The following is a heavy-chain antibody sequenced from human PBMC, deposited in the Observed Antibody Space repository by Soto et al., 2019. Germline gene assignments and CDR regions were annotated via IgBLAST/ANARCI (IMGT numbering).Heavy chain of an antibody. Sequence: GGSLRLSCAASGFTFSSYSMNWVRQAQGKGLEWVSYISSSSSTIYYADSVKGRFTISRDNAKNSLYLQMNSLRAEDTAVYYCATYYYDSSGYYFDYWGQGTLVTVSS. CDR2: ISSSSSTI. V-gene: IGHV3-48*01. J-gene: IGHJ4*02. D-gene: IGHD3-22*01. CDR3: ATYYYDSSGYYFDY. CDR1: GFTFSSYS.